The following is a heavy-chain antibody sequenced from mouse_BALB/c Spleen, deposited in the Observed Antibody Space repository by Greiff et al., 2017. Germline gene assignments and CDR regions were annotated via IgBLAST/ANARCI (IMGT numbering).Heavy chain of an antibody. D-gene: IGHD1-1*01. CDR1: GFSLTSYG. CDR3: ARDQNYYYGSSYEAWFAY. J-gene: IGHJ3*01. V-gene: IGHV2-9*02. Sequence: QVQLQQSGPGLVAPSQSLSITCTVSGFSLTSYGVHWVRQPPGKGLEWLGVIWAGGSTNYNSALMSRLSISKDNSKSQVFLKMNSLQTDDTAMYYCARDQNYYYGSSYEAWFAYWGQGTLVTVSA. CDR2: IWAGGST.